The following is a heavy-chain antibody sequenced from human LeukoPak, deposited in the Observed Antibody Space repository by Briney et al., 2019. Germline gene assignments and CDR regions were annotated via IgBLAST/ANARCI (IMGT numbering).Heavy chain of an antibody. CDR2: ISGSGSST. CDR3: ANLWTNYYDSSGYFPPDY. CDR1: GFTFSRHA. J-gene: IGHJ4*02. Sequence: GGSLRLSCAASGFTFSRHAMSWVRQAPGKGLEWVSAISGSGSSTHYADSVKGRFTISRDNSKNTLYLQMNSLRAEDTAVYQCANLWTNYYDSSGYFPPDYWGQGTLVTVSS. D-gene: IGHD3-22*01. V-gene: IGHV3-23*01.